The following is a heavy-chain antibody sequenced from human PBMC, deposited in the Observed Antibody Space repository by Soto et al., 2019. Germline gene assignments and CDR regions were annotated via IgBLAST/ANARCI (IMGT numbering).Heavy chain of an antibody. J-gene: IGHJ4*02. CDR1: GGTFGNHA. CDR3: AREAGYTYGYVFDY. V-gene: IGHV1-69*01. Sequence: QVQLVQSGAEVKKPGSSVKVSCKASGGTFGNHAISWVRRAPGQGLEWLGGIIPVLGVGDNAQNFQGRVTITADASTSTAYLELSSLRSEDTALYYCAREAGYTYGYVFDYWGQGTLVTVSS. D-gene: IGHD5-18*01. CDR2: IIPVLGVG.